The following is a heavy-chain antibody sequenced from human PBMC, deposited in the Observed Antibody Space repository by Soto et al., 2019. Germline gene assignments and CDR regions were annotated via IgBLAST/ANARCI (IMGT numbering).Heavy chain of an antibody. V-gene: IGHV1-3*05. CDR2: INAGNGST. Sequence: QVQLVQSGAEEKKPGASVKVSCKASGYTFTSYAMHWVRQAPGQRLEWMGWINAGNGSTKYSQKFQGRVTITRDTSASTAYMELSSLRSEDTAVYYCARDKDTVWYYDSSGYRPFWYWGQGTLVTVSS. CDR3: ARDKDTVWYYDSSGYRPFWY. D-gene: IGHD3-22*01. J-gene: IGHJ4*02. CDR1: GYTFTSYA.